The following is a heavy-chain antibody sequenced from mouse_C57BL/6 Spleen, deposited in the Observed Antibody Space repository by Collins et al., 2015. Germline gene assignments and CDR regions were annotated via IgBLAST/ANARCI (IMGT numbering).Heavy chain of an antibody. V-gene: IGHV1-69*01. D-gene: IGHD1-1*01. CDR3: ARRAYGSSSPFDY. J-gene: IGHJ2*01. Sequence: QVQLQQPGAELVMPGASVKLSCKASGYTFTSYWMHWVKQRPGQGLEWIGEIDPSDSYTNYNQKFKGKSTLTVDKSSSTAYMQLSSLTSEDSAVYYCARRAYGSSSPFDYWGQGTTLTVSS. CDR1: GYTFTSYW. CDR2: IDPSDSYT.